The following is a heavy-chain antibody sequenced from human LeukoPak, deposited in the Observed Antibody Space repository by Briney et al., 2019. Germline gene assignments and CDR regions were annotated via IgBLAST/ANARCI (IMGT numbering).Heavy chain of an antibody. V-gene: IGHV3-33*01. J-gene: IGHJ4*02. CDR3: AREESSLVLGGLAY. CDR2: IQTDGNTK. D-gene: IGHD6-13*01. CDR1: GFTFSNYG. Sequence: GRSLRLSCAASGFTFSNYGIHWVLQAPGKGLEWVTFIQTDGNTKYYADSVRGRFTISRDNSKNTVSLQMNSLRAEDTAVYYCAREESSLVLGGLAYWGQGTLVTVSS.